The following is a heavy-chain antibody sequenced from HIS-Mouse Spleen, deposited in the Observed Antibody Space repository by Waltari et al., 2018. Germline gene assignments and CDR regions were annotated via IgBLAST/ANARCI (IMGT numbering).Heavy chain of an antibody. Sequence: QVQLQESGPGLVTPSETLSITCPVSGYSISSGSSWGWIRQPPGKGLEWIGRIYHSGSTYYNPSLKSRVTISVDTSKNQFSLKLSSVTAADTAVYYCARDSWAYAIEYFQHWGQGTLVTVSS. D-gene: IGHD2-8*01. CDR1: GYSISSGSS. V-gene: IGHV4-38-2*02. J-gene: IGHJ1*01. CDR3: ARDSWAYAIEYFQH. CDR2: IYHSGST.